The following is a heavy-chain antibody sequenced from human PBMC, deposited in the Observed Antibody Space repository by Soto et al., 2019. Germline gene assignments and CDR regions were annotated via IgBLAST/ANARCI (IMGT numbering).Heavy chain of an antibody. CDR3: ARAVTDYYYGMDV. V-gene: IGHV3-33*01. CDR1: GFTFSSSG. J-gene: IGHJ6*02. Sequence: GGSLRLSCAASGFTFSSSGMHWVRQAPGKGLEWVAVFWYNGSDNYYADSVEGRFTISRDNSKNTLYLQMNSLRAEDTAVYYCARAVTDYYYGMDVWGQGTTVTVSS. D-gene: IGHD2-21*02. CDR2: FWYNGSDN.